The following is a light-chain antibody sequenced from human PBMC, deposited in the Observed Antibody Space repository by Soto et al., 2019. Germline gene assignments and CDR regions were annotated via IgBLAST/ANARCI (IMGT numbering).Light chain of an antibody. V-gene: IGKV3-20*01. Sequence: EIVLTQSPATLSLSPGERATLSCRASQNVNSSSLTWYQQKPGQAPRLLLYDASSRATDIPDKFSGSGSGTDFTLTISRLEPEDFAVYYCQRFGSSPPRFTFGLGTKLEIK. J-gene: IGKJ2*01. CDR2: DAS. CDR1: QNVNSSS. CDR3: QRFGSSPPRFT.